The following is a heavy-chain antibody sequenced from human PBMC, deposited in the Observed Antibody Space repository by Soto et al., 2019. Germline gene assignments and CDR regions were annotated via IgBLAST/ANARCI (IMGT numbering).Heavy chain of an antibody. Sequence: SETLSLTCTVSGGSISSSYWCWIRQPPGKGLEWIGYIYYSGSTNYNPSLKSRVTISVDTSKNQFSLKLSSVTAADTAVYYCARGVIAVAGTWGRYFDYWGQGTLVTVSS. J-gene: IGHJ4*02. V-gene: IGHV4-59*01. CDR3: ARGVIAVAGTWGRYFDY. CDR1: GGSISSSY. D-gene: IGHD6-19*01. CDR2: IYYSGST.